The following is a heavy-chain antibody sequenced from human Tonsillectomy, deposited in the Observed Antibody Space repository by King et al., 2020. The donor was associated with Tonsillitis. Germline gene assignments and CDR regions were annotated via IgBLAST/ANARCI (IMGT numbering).Heavy chain of an antibody. CDR3: AREGHSTSGGFDY. V-gene: IGHV3-20*04. CDR2: INWNGGRT. CDR1: GFTFDDFG. D-gene: IGHD6-13*01. J-gene: IGHJ4*02. Sequence: VQLVESGGGVVRPGGSLRLSCAASGFTFDDFGMSWVRQAPGKGLQWVSRINWNGGRTGYADSVKGRFTISRDNAKNSLYLQMNSLRAEDTALYCCAREGHSTSGGFDYWGQGTLVTVSS.